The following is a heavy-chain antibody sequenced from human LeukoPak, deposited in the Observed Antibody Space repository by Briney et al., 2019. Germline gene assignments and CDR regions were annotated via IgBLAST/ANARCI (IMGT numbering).Heavy chain of an antibody. D-gene: IGHD3-16*02. J-gene: IGHJ4*02. V-gene: IGHV1-18*01. Sequence: ASVKVSCKASGYTFISYGITWVRQAPGQGLEWMGWISAYNGNTNYAQKLQGRVTMTTDTSTSTAYMELRSLRSDDTAVYYCARGLPTFGGVIVPVSVDYWGQGTLVTVSS. CDR3: ARGLPTFGGVIVPVSVDY. CDR2: ISAYNGNT. CDR1: GYTFISYG.